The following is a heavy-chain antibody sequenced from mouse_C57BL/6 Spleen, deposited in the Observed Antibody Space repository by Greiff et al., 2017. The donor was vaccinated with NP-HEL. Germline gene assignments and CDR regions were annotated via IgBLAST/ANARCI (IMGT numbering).Heavy chain of an antibody. CDR2: ISSGSSTI. Sequence: DVHLVESGGGLVKPGGSLKLSCAASGFTFSDYGMHWVRQAPEKGLEWVAYISSGSSTIYYADTVKGRFTISRDNAKNTLFLQMTSLRSEDTAMYYGASERWFLDYWGQSTTLTVSS. J-gene: IGHJ2*01. V-gene: IGHV5-17*01. CDR1: GFTFSDYG. CDR3: ASERWFLDY. D-gene: IGHD2-3*01.